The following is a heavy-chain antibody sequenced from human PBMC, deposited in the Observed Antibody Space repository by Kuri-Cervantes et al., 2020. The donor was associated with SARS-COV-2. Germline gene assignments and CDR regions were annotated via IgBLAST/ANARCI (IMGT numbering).Heavy chain of an antibody. D-gene: IGHD3-3*01. CDR3: ARVKYYDFWSGYSDEGAFDY. CDR1: GYTFTSYG. J-gene: IGHJ4*02. Sequence: SVKVSCKASGYTFTSYGISWVRQAPGQGLEWMGGIIPIFGTADYAQKFQGRVTITTDESTSTAYMELSSLRSEDTAVYYCARVKYYDFWSGYSDEGAFDYWGQGTLVTVSS. CDR2: IIPIFGTA. V-gene: IGHV1-69*05.